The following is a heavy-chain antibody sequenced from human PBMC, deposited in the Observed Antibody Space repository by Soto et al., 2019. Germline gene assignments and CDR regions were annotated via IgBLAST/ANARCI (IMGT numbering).Heavy chain of an antibody. V-gene: IGHV3-33*01. Sequence: GGSLRLSCVASGSTFSDYGIHWVRQAPDKGLEWVAVVWFDGSIQYYGDSVKGRFTISRDNSNNTVDLQMNNLRAEDTAVYYCARVDFGGNSYYFDYWGQGTPVTVSS. CDR3: ARVDFGGNSYYFDY. D-gene: IGHD1-7*01. J-gene: IGHJ4*02. CDR2: VWFDGSIQ. CDR1: GSTFSDYG.